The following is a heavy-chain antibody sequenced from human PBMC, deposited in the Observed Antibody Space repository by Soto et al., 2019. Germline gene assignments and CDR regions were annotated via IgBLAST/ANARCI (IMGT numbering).Heavy chain of an antibody. D-gene: IGHD5-12*01. CDR3: ARDQDSGHVIKLLYYYGMDV. Sequence: QVQLVQSGAEVKKPGSSVKVSCKASGGTFSSYAISWVRQAPGQGLEWMGGIIPIFVTANYAQKFQGRVTITADESTSTAYMELSSLRSEDTAVYYCARDQDSGHVIKLLYYYGMDVWGQGTTVTVSS. J-gene: IGHJ6*02. V-gene: IGHV1-69*12. CDR1: GGTFSSYA. CDR2: IIPIFVTA.